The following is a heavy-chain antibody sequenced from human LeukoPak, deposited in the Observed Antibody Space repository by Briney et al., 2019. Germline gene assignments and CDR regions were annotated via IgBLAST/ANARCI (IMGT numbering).Heavy chain of an antibody. V-gene: IGHV3-33*08. CDR3: ARVFCTGGSCYGPFDY. CDR2: IWSDGSKE. J-gene: IGHJ4*02. CDR1: GFTFSSSG. D-gene: IGHD2-15*01. Sequence: GGSLRLSCAASGFTFSSSGMHWVRQAPGKGLEWVAVIWSDGSKEYYADSVKGRFSVSRDNSRNTVYVQMNSLRVEDTAIYYCARVFCTGGSCYGPFDYWGQGTLVTVSS.